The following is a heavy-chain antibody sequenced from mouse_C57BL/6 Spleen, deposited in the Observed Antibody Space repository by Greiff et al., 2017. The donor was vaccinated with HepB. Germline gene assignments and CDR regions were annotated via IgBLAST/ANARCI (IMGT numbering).Heavy chain of an antibody. CDR3: ARRHSNYYAMDY. CDR1: GFTFSDYG. CDR2: ISNLAYSI. V-gene: IGHV5-15*04. J-gene: IGHJ4*01. Sequence: DVMLVESGGGLVQPGGSLKLSCAASGFTFSDYGMAWVRQAPRKGPEWVAFISNLAYSIYYADTVTGRFTISRENAKNTLYLEMSSLRSEDTAMYYCARRHSNYYAMDYWGQGTSVTVSS. D-gene: IGHD2-5*01.